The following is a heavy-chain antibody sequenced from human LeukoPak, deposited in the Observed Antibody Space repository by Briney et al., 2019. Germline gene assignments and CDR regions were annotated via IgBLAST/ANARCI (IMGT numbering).Heavy chain of an antibody. V-gene: IGHV1-2*03. CDR1: GYTFTGYY. D-gene: IGHD3-10*01. Sequence: GASVKVSCKASGYTFTGYYMHWVQQAPGQGLEWMGWINPNSGGTNYAQKFQGRDTMTRDTSISTAYMELSRLRSDDTAVYYCARDAFYYGSGSLDDYWGQGTLVTVSS. CDR2: INPNSGGT. CDR3: ARDAFYYGSGSLDDY. J-gene: IGHJ4*02.